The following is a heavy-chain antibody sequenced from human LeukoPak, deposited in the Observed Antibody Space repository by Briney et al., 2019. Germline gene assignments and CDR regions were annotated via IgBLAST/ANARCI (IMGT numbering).Heavy chain of an antibody. CDR3: AKAISPATSTPVDY. D-gene: IGHD5-12*01. CDR1: RFTFSSYA. V-gene: IGHV3-23*01. Sequence: GGSLRLSCAASRFTFSSYAMSWVRQAPGKGLEWVSAISGSGGSTYYADSVKGRFTISRDNSKNTLYLQMNSLRAEDTAVYYCAKAISPATSTPVDYWGQGTLVTVSS. J-gene: IGHJ4*02. CDR2: ISGSGGST.